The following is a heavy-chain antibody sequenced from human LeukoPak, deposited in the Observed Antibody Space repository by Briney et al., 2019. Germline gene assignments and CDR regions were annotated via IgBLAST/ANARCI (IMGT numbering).Heavy chain of an antibody. J-gene: IGHJ4*02. Sequence: PGGSLRLSCAASGFTFSLYGVHGVRQAPGKGLEWLAFIRYDGSNKYYADSVKGRFTISRDNSKNTLYLQINSLRAEDTAVYYCAKDGSPYSSGWYLDYWGQGTLVTVSS. D-gene: IGHD6-19*01. V-gene: IGHV3-30*02. CDR1: GFTFSLYG. CDR3: AKDGSPYSSGWYLDY. CDR2: IRYDGSNK.